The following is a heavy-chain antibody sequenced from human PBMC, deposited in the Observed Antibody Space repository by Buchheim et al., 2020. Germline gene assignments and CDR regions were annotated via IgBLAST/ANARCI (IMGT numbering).Heavy chain of an antibody. D-gene: IGHD6-19*01. Sequence: EVQLLESGGGLVQPGGSLRLSCVGSGLTFRSYAMSWVRQAPGKGLEWVSGISGSGGSTYYADSVKGRFTISRDNSKHTLYLQMNSLRAEDTAVYYCAKDMYASGWYSSDYWGQGTL. V-gene: IGHV3-23*01. CDR3: AKDMYASGWYSSDY. CDR1: GLTFRSYA. J-gene: IGHJ4*02. CDR2: ISGSGGST.